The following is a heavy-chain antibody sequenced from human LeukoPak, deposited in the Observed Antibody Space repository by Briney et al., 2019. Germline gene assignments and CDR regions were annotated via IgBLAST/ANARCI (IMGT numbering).Heavy chain of an antibody. CDR3: ARRVLWLNGFDP. Sequence: SSETLSLTCTVSGGSISSYYWSWIRQPPGKGLEWIGYIYYSGSTNYNPSLKSRVTISVDTSKNQFSLKLSSVTAADTAVYYCARRVLWLNGFDPWGQGTLVTVSS. D-gene: IGHD3-10*01. CDR2: IYYSGST. J-gene: IGHJ5*02. V-gene: IGHV4-59*01. CDR1: GGSISSYY.